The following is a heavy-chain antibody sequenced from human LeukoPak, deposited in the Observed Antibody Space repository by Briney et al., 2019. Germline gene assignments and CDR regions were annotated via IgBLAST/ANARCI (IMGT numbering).Heavy chain of an antibody. CDR1: GYTFTSYA. V-gene: IGHV1-69*04. CDR3: AREGGDGYNPWYY. Sequence: SVKVSCKASGYTFTSYAISWVRQAPGQGLEWMGRIIPILGIANYAQKFQGRVTITADKSTSTAYMELSSLRSEDTAVYYCAREGGDGYNPWYYWGQGTLVTVSS. D-gene: IGHD5-24*01. CDR2: IIPILGIA. J-gene: IGHJ4*02.